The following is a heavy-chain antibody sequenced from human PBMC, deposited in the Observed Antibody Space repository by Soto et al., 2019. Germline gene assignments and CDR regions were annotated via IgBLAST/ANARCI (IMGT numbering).Heavy chain of an antibody. Sequence: QVRLVESGGGLVKPGGSLRLSCAASGFTFSDYYMSWIRQAPGKGLEWVSYISSSGSTIYYADSVKGRFTISRDNAKNSLYLQMNSLRAEDTAVYYCARDSEGCSSTSCGFAGDYWGQGTLVTVSS. V-gene: IGHV3-11*01. D-gene: IGHD2-2*01. CDR1: GFTFSDYY. J-gene: IGHJ4*02. CDR3: ARDSEGCSSTSCGFAGDY. CDR2: ISSSGSTI.